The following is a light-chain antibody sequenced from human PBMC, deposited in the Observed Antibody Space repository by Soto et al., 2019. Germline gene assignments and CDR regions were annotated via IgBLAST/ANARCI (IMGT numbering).Light chain of an antibody. CDR3: QVWDTTSDHWM. J-gene: IGLJ3*02. V-gene: IGLV3-21*02. CDR2: DDS. Sequence: SYELTQPPSVSVAPRQTATITCGGNNIGSRSVHWYQQKSGQAPVLVVFDDSVRPSAIPERISGYNSGNTATLTISGVEAGDEADYYCQVWDTTSDHWMFGGGTKLTVL. CDR1: NIGSRS.